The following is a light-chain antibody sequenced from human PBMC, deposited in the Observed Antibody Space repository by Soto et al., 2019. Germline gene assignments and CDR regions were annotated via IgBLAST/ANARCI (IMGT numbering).Light chain of an antibody. J-gene: IGKJ5*01. Sequence: EIVLTQSPSTLSLSPGERSTLSCISSQSVSSYLAWYQQKPGQAPRLLIYDASNRATGIPARFSGSGSGTDFTLTISSLEPEDFAVYYCQQRSNRLSITFGQGTRLEI. CDR1: QSVSSY. CDR2: DAS. CDR3: QQRSNRLSIT. V-gene: IGKV3-11*01.